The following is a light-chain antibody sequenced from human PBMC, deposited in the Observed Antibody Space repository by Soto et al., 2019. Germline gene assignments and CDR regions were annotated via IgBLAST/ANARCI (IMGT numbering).Light chain of an antibody. CDR1: QSISNY. CDR2: TTS. J-gene: IGKJ1*01. CDR3: QQSYSTPWT. Sequence: IQVTQYPSSLSASLGDRVTITCRASQSISNYLNWYQQKPGKAPKLLIHTTSSLQSGVPSRFSASGTGTDFTLTISSLQPEDFATYYCQQSYSTPWTFGQGTKVDIK. V-gene: IGKV1-39*01.